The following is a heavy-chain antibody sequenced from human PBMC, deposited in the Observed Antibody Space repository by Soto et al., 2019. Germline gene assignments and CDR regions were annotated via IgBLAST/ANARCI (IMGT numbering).Heavy chain of an antibody. J-gene: IGHJ5*01. Sequence: EVQLLESGGGLVQGGESLRLSCPASGFTFSNYPMSWVRQVPGKGLEWVSSISASGGSTYYADSVRGRFTISRDNSKNTQYLQMNILRAEDTAVYYCAKNNLFVSGTKDSWGQGTLVTVSS. CDR2: ISASGGST. CDR1: GFTFSNYP. CDR3: AKNNLFVSGTKDS. D-gene: IGHD3-10*01. V-gene: IGHV3-23*01.